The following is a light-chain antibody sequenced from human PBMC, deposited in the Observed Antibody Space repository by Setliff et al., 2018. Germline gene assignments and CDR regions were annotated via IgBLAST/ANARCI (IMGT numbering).Light chain of an antibody. J-gene: IGLJ1*01. Sequence: ALTQPASVSGSPGQSIAISCTGTSSDVGGYNHVSWYQQHPGKAPNLMIYEVSNRPSGVSNRFSGSKSGNTASLTISGLQAEDEADYYCSSYTNTRTAYVFGTGTKVTVL. V-gene: IGLV2-14*01. CDR3: SSYTNTRTAYV. CDR2: EVS. CDR1: SSDVGGYNH.